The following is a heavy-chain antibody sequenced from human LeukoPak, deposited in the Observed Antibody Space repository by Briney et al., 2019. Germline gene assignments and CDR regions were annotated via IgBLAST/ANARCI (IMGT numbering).Heavy chain of an antibody. J-gene: IGHJ3*02. CDR1: GGSISSGGYS. CDR3: ARKESLDAFDI. V-gene: IGHV4-30-2*01. Sequence: PSQTLSLTCAVSGGSISSGGYSWSWIRQPPGKGLEWIGYIYHSGSTYYNPSLKSRVTISVDRSKNQFSLKLSSVTAADTAVYYCARKESLDAFDIWGQGTMVTVSS. CDR2: IYHSGST.